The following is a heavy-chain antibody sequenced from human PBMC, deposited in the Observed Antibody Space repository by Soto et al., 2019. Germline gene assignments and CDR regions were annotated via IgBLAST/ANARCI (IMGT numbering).Heavy chain of an antibody. CDR3: AKSQEIGTHFFDS. V-gene: IGHV3-13*01. Sequence: EVQLVESGGNWVQPGGSLRLSCEASGFTFSGFDMHWVRQPTGKGLEWVSSIGTAGDTYYAVSVKGRFTISRDNAKNSLSLQMNMLRAGDMAVYFCAKSQEIGTHFFDSWGQGTQVTVSS. CDR1: GFTFSGFD. CDR2: IGTAGDT. J-gene: IGHJ4*02. D-gene: IGHD6-13*01.